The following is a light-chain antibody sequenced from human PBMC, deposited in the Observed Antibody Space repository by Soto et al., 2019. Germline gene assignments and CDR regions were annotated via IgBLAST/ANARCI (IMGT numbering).Light chain of an antibody. CDR1: QSISSW. J-gene: IGKJ1*01. CDR3: QQYNSYST. Sequence: DLQITQSPSTLSASVGDRVTITCLASQSISSWLAWYQQIPGKAPKLLIYDASSLESGVPSRFSGSGSGTAFTLAISSLQPDDVATYYCQQYNSYSTFGQGTKVDIK. V-gene: IGKV1-5*01. CDR2: DAS.